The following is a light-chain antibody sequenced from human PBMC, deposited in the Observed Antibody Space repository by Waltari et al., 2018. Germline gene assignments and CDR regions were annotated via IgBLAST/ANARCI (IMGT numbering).Light chain of an antibody. CDR3: QQRSNWPLT. V-gene: IGKV3-11*01. J-gene: IGKJ4*01. Sequence: EIVLTQSPATLSLSPGERATLSCRASHSIANYLAWYQQSPGQAPRLLIHDTSNRATGIPARFSGSGYETDFTLTISSLEPEDFGVYYCQQRSNWPLTFGGGTKVEIK. CDR1: HSIANY. CDR2: DTS.